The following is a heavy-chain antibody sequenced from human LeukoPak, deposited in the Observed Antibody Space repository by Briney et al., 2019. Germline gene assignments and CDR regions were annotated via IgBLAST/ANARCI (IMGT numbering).Heavy chain of an antibody. V-gene: IGHV3-64*01. D-gene: IGHD1-26*01. J-gene: IGHJ4*02. CDR1: GFTFSSYA. CDR3: ARGRRWELHRGIFDY. CDR2: ISSNGGST. Sequence: SGGSLRLSCAASGFTFSSYAMHWVRQAPGKGLEYVSAISSNGGSTYYANSVKGRFTISRDNSKNTLYLQMGSLRAEDMAVYYCARGRRWELHRGIFDYWGQGTLVTVSS.